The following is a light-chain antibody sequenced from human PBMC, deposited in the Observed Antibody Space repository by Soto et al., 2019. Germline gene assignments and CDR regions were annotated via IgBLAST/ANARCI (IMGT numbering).Light chain of an antibody. CDR1: QGINSY. J-gene: IGKJ5*01. V-gene: IGKV1-9*01. CDR2: EAS. CDR3: QQTRSYPST. Sequence: IQLTQSPSSLSASIXDRVTITCRASQGINSYLAWYQQKPGKAPNLLIYEASILQRGVPSRFSGSNSGTDFTLTISSLQAEDFATYYCQQTRSYPSTFGGGTRLEIK.